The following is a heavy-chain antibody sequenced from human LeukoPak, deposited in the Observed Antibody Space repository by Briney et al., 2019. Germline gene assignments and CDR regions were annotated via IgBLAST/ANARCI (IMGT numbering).Heavy chain of an antibody. Sequence: GGSLRLFCAASGFTFSSYEMNWVRQALGKGLEWVSYISSSGSTIYYADSVKGRFTISRDNAKNSLYLQMNSLRAEDTAVYYCAELGITMIGGVWGKGTTVTISS. CDR1: GFTFSSYE. CDR2: ISSSGSTI. D-gene: IGHD3-10*02. J-gene: IGHJ6*04. CDR3: AELGITMIGGV. V-gene: IGHV3-48*03.